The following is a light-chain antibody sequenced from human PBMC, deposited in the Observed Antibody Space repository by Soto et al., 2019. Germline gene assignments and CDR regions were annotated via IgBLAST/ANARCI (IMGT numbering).Light chain of an antibody. J-gene: IGKJ1*01. CDR1: QSVSSSY. CDR3: QQYGSSPWT. Sequence: EIVLTQSPGTLSLSPGERATLSCRASQSVSSSYLAWYQQKPDQAPRLLIYGASSRATGIPDRFSGSGSGTDFTLTISRLEPEDFAVYYSQQYGSSPWTFGQGTKVEIK. V-gene: IGKV3-20*01. CDR2: GAS.